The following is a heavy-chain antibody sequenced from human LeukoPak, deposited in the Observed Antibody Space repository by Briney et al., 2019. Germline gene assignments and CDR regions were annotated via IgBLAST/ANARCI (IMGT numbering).Heavy chain of an antibody. CDR1: GFTFSDDY. J-gene: IGHJ3*02. Sequence: GGSLRLSWAASGFTFSDDYMTWIRQAPGKGLEWISYISSSATTIYYADSVKGRFTISRDNAKNSLYLQMNSLRAEDTAVYYCARNQWAAFDIWGQGTMVTVS. V-gene: IGHV3-11*01. D-gene: IGHD1-26*01. CDR2: ISSSATTI. CDR3: ARNQWAAFDI.